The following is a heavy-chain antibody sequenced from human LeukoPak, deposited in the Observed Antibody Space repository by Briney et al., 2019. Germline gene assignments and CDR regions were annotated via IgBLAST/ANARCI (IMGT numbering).Heavy chain of an antibody. CDR2: ISSSSSTI. CDR1: GFTFSDYY. Sequence: GGSLRLSCAASGFTFSDYYMSWIRQAPGKGLEWVSYISSSSSTIYYADSVKGRFTISRDNAKNSLYLQMNSLRAEDTAVYYCARDGPYYGDYYMDVWGKGTTVTVSS. D-gene: IGHD4-17*01. CDR3: ARDGPYYGDYYMDV. V-gene: IGHV3-11*04. J-gene: IGHJ6*03.